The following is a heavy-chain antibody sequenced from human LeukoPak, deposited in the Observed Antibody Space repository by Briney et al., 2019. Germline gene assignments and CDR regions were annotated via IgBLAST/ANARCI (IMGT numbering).Heavy chain of an antibody. Sequence: RPGGSLRLSCAASGFTFDDYGMSWVRQAPGKGLEWVSGIDWNGGSTGYADSVKGRFTISRDNAKNSLYLQMNSLRAEDTALYYCARVTQNWGYYYYYMDVWGKGTTVTVSS. D-gene: IGHD7-27*01. J-gene: IGHJ6*03. CDR2: IDWNGGST. CDR1: GFTFDDYG. V-gene: IGHV3-20*04. CDR3: ARVTQNWGYYYYYMDV.